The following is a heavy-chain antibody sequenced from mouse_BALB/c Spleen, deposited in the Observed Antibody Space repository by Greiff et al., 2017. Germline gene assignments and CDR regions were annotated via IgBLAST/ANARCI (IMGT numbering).Heavy chain of an antibody. Sequence: EVMLVESGGGLVKPGGSLKLSCAASGFTFSSYAMSWVRQSPEKRLEWVAEISSGGSYTYYPDTVTGRFTISRDNAKNTLYLEMSSLRSEDTAMYYCARRGTTGAMDYWGQGTSVTVSS. CDR3: ARRGTTGAMDY. CDR2: ISSGGSYT. CDR1: GFTFSSYA. J-gene: IGHJ4*01. D-gene: IGHD1-1*01. V-gene: IGHV5-9-4*01.